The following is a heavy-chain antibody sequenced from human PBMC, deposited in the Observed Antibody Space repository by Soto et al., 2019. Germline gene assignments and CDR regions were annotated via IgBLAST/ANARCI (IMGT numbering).Heavy chain of an antibody. Sequence: PSETLSLTCAVSGGSITSGAYSWSWIRQPPGKVLEWLGYISQSGATYYNPSLERRVTISMDTSKNAFSLNLSSVTADDTAVYYCATALGHCSGGSCYWFDPWGQGTLVTVSS. CDR1: GGSITSGAYS. CDR2: ISQSGAT. CDR3: ATALGHCSGGSCYWFDP. D-gene: IGHD2-15*01. J-gene: IGHJ5*02. V-gene: IGHV4-30-2*01.